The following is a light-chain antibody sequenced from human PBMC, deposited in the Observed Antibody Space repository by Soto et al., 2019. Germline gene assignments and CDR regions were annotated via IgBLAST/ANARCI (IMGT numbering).Light chain of an antibody. CDR3: QQYYSYPWT. CDR2: AAS. CDR1: QGISSY. V-gene: IGKV1-9*01. J-gene: IGKJ1*01. Sequence: IQLTQSPSSLSASVGDRVSITCRASQGISSYLAWYQQRPGEAPKLLIYAASTLQSGVPSRFSGSGSGTDFTLTISCLQSEDFATYYCQQYYSYPWTFGQGTKVDIK.